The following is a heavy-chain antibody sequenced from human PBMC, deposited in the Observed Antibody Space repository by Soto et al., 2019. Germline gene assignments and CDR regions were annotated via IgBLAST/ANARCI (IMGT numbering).Heavy chain of an antibody. V-gene: IGHV3-74*01. CDR1: GFTFRTSW. CDR2: INSDGSST. Sequence: PGGSLRLSCAASGFTFRTSWIHWFRQSPGKGLVWVSRINSDGSSTTYADSVKGRFTISRDNAKNTLYLQMNSLRAEDTAVYYCARGGGSAGAFDIWGQGTMVTVSS. J-gene: IGHJ3*02. D-gene: IGHD3-16*01. CDR3: ARGGGSAGAFDI.